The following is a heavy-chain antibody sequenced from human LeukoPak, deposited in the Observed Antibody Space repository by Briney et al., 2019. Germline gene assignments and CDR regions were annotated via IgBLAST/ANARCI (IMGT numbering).Heavy chain of an antibody. CDR1: GFTFSSYA. CDR2: ISGSGGST. CDR3: ATPTRVYLSQSDWFDP. D-gene: IGHD6-6*01. Sequence: QPGGSLRLSCAASGFTFSSYAMSWVRQAPGKGLEWVSAISGSGGSTYYADSVKGRFTISRDNSKNTLYLQMNSLRAEDTAVYYCATPTRVYLSQSDWFDPWGQGTLVTVSS. V-gene: IGHV3-23*01. J-gene: IGHJ5*02.